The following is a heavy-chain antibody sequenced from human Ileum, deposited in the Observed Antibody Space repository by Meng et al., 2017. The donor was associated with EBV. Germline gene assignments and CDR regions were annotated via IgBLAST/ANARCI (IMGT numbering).Heavy chain of an antibody. V-gene: IGHV4-4*02. D-gene: IGHD6-19*01. CDR3: ARVGQWLPIDY. CDR1: GGSISSSSW. J-gene: IGHJ4*02. CDR2: IYHSGST. Sequence: QVELQVSGPGLVKPSRTLSLTCAASGGSISSSSWWSWVRQPPGKGLEWIGEIYHSGSTNSNPSLKSRVTMSVDKSKNQFSLNLSSVTAADTAVYYCARVGQWLPIDYWGQGTLVTVSS.